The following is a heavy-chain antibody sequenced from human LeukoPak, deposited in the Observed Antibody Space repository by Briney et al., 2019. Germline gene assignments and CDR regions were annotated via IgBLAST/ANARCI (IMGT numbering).Heavy chain of an antibody. CDR3: AKDKAYSGWYWLDY. J-gene: IGHJ4*02. D-gene: IGHD6-19*01. CDR1: GFTFDDYA. V-gene: IGHV3-9*01. CDR2: ISWNSGSI. Sequence: SGGSLRLSCAASGFTFDDYAMHWVRQAPGKGLEWVSGISWNSGSIGYADSVKGRFTISRDNAKNSLYLQMNSLRAEDTALYYCAKDKAYSGWYWLDYWGQGTLVTVSS.